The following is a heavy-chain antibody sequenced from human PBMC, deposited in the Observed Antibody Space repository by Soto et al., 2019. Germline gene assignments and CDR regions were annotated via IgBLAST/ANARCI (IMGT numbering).Heavy chain of an antibody. V-gene: IGHV4-61*01. J-gene: IGHJ5*02. CDR1: GASVSSGSYH. D-gene: IGHD3-16*01. CDR2: IHHSGST. Sequence: PSETLSLTCTVSGASVSSGSYHWSWIRQPPGEGLEWIGYIHHSGSTNYNPSLKSRVSISVDTSKNQFSLRLSSVAAADTAVYYCARVRGDYHNWFDPWGQGTLVTVSS. CDR3: ARVRGDYHNWFDP.